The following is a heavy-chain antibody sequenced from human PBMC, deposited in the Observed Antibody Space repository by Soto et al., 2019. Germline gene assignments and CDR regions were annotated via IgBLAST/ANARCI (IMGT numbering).Heavy chain of an antibody. CDR1: GFTFSSYA. Sequence: QVQLVESGGGVVQPGRSLRLSCAASGFTFSSYAMHWVRQAPGKGLEWVAVISYDGSNKYYADSVKGRFTISRDNSKNTLYLQMKSLRAEDTAVYYCARDFGSGSYWLLFDYWGEGTLVTVSS. D-gene: IGHD3-10*01. CDR2: ISYDGSNK. CDR3: ARDFGSGSYWLLFDY. V-gene: IGHV3-30-3*01. J-gene: IGHJ4*02.